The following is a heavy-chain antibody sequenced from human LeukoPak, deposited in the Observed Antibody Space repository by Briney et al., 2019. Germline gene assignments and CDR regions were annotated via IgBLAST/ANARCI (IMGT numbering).Heavy chain of an antibody. D-gene: IGHD1-26*01. CDR1: GFTFDDYA. CDR2: ISWNSGSI. V-gene: IGHV3-9*01. J-gene: IGHJ4*02. CDR3: AKAMSGNYYYFDY. Sequence: GRSLRLSCAASGFTFDDYAMHWVRQAPGKGLEWVSGISWNSGSIGYADSVKGRFTISRDNAKNSLYLQMNSLRAEDTALYYCAKAMSGNYYYFDYWGQGTLVTVSS.